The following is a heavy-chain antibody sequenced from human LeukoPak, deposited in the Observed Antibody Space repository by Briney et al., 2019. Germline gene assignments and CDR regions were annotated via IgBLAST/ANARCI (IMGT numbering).Heavy chain of an antibody. CDR2: MYYSGST. CDR1: GGSITDSSYY. D-gene: IGHD3-22*01. J-gene: IGHJ4*02. Sequence: PSETLSLTCSVSGGSITDSSYYWGWIRQPPGRGLEWIGSMYYSGSTYYNPSLKSRVTISVDTSKNQFSLKLSSVTAADTAVYYCARHYYDSTGYYYFDYWGQGPLVTVSS. CDR3: ARHYYDSTGYYYFDY. V-gene: IGHV4-39*01.